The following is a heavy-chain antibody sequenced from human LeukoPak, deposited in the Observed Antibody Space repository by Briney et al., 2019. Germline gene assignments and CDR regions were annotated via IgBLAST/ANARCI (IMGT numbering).Heavy chain of an antibody. D-gene: IGHD4-17*01. J-gene: IGHJ2*01. CDR3: ARVPPTVTASYWYFDL. CDR1: GGSISTYY. CDR2: ISYSGIT. Sequence: SETLSLTCSVSGGSISTYYWSWVRQPPGKGLEWIGYISYSGITDYNPSLKSRVTISEDTSKNQFSLKLSSVTAADTAVYYCARVPPTVTASYWYFDLWGRGTLVTVSS. V-gene: IGHV4-59*12.